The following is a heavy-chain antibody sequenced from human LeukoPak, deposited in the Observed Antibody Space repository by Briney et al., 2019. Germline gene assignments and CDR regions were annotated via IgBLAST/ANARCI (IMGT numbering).Heavy chain of an antibody. CDR1: GGTFSSYA. CDR3: ARVTFQGDAFDI. V-gene: IGHV1-69*06. Sequence: SVKVSCKASGGTFSSYAISWVRQAPGQGLEWMGGIIPIFGTANYAQKFQGRVTITADKSTSTAYMELSSLRSEDTAVYSCARVTFQGDAFDIWGQGTMVTVSS. D-gene: IGHD3-16*01. J-gene: IGHJ3*02. CDR2: IIPIFGTA.